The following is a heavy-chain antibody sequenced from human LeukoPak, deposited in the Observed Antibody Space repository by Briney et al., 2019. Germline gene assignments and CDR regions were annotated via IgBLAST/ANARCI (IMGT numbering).Heavy chain of an antibody. D-gene: IGHD6-6*01. CDR1: GFTFSSYT. V-gene: IGHV3-23*01. J-gene: IGHJ4*02. CDR2: ISGSGDTT. CDR3: AKDRRYSTSAEDVDY. Sequence: GGSLRLSCAVSGFTFSSYTMSWVRQAPGKGLEWVSTISGSGDTTYSAASVKGRFTISRDNSKSPLYLQMNSLRAEDTAVYYCAKDRRYSTSAEDVDYWGQGTLVTVSS.